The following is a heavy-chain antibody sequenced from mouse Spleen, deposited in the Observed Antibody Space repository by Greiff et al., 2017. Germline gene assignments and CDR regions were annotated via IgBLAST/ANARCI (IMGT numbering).Heavy chain of an antibody. Sequence: VQLQQPGAELVMPGASVKLSCKASGYTFTSYWMHWVKQRPGPGLEWIGEIDPSDSYTNYNQKFKGKATLTVDKSSSTAYMQLSSLTSEDSAVYYCARGYPDYWGQGTTLTVSS. CDR3: ARGYPDY. CDR1: GYTFTSYW. D-gene: IGHD2-2*01. V-gene: IGHV1-69*01. CDR2: IDPSDSYT. J-gene: IGHJ2*01.